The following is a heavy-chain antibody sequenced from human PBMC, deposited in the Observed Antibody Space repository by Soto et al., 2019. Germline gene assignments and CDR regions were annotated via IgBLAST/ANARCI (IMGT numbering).Heavy chain of an antibody. D-gene: IGHD2-8*01. Sequence: ASVKVSCKASGYSFTDYHIHWVRQAPGQGLEWLGRINTKSGGTRTAQKFQGWVTMTTETSISTASMELTRLTSDDTAIYYCARGDSTDCSNGVCSFFYNHDMDVWGQGTTVTVSS. V-gene: IGHV1-2*04. CDR2: INTKSGGT. J-gene: IGHJ6*02. CDR1: GYSFTDYH. CDR3: ARGDSTDCSNGVCSFFYNHDMDV.